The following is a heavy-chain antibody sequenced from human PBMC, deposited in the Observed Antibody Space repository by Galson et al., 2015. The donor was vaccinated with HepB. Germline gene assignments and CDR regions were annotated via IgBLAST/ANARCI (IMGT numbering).Heavy chain of an antibody. Sequence: SLRLSCAVSGFTFGSYAFLWVRQAPGKGLEWLAVIPSGGDKKYYADSVKGRFAISRDNSKNTLYMQMDSLRPEDTAVYYCARTFYCDYWGQGTLVTVSS. V-gene: IGHV3-30*09. CDR3: ARTFYCDY. CDR2: IPSGGDKK. J-gene: IGHJ4*02. CDR1: GFTFGSYA.